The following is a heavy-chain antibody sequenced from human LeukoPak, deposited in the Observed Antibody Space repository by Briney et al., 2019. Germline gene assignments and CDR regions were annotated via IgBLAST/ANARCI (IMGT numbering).Heavy chain of an antibody. J-gene: IGHJ4*02. CDR1: GYTFTGYY. V-gene: IGHV1-2*02. CDR2: INPNSGGI. CDR3: ARLTVRGVINPFDY. D-gene: IGHD3-10*01. Sequence: ASVKVSCKASGYTFTGYYMHWVRQAPGQGLEWMGWINPNSGGINYAQKFQGRVTMTRDTSISTAYMELSRLRSDDTAVYYCARLTVRGVINPFDYWGQGTLVTVSS.